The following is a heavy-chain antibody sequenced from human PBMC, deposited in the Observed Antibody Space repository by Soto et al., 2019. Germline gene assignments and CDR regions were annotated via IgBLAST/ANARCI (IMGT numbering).Heavy chain of an antibody. CDR3: AKRASSNNWSPLDY. Sequence: GGSLRLCCAPSAFTFSSYPIAGVRQAPGKGLECISIISGNSDNTYYADSVKGRFTISRDNSKNTLSLQMNSLRVDDTAVYFCAKRASSNNWSPLDYWGQGILVTVSS. CDR2: ISGNSDNT. CDR1: AFTFSSYP. D-gene: IGHD1-1*01. J-gene: IGHJ4*02. V-gene: IGHV3-23*01.